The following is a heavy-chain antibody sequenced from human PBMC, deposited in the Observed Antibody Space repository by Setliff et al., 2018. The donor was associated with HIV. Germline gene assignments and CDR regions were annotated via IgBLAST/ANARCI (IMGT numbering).Heavy chain of an antibody. J-gene: IGHJ3*01. CDR1: GISFNDYY. D-gene: IGHD6-13*01. CDR3: VKDGRAAGGYDAFHV. V-gene: IGHV3-11*01. CDR2: ISGSSNTI. Sequence: PGGSLRLSCAASGISFNDYYMYWIRQAPGKGLEWVSCISGSSNTIHYADSVKGRFTISRDNAKKSLYLEMNNLRGEDTAFYYCVKDGRAAGGYDAFHVWGQGTMVTVSS.